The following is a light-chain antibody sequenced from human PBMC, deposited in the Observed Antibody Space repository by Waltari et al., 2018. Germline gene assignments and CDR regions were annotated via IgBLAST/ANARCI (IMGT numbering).Light chain of an antibody. CDR3: QKYGTLPAT. CDR2: DAS. CDR1: QSVRRT. Sequence: DIVLTQSPGTLSVSPGARATLSCRAGQSVRRTLAWYQQKPGQAPRLLIYDASTRATGVPDRFSGSGFRTDYSLTISRLEPGYIAVYYCQKYGTLPATFGQETKGEIK. J-gene: IGKJ1*01. V-gene: IGKV3-20*01.